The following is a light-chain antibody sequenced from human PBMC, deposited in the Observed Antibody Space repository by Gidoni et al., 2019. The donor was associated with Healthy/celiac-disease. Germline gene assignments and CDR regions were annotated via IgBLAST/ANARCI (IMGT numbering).Light chain of an antibody. Sequence: DIVMTQSPLSLPVTPGEPASISCRSSQSLLHSNGYNYLDWYLQKPWQSPQRLIYLGYNRASGVPDRFSGSGSGTDFTLKISRVEAEDVGVYYCMQALQTRWTFGQGTKVEIK. J-gene: IGKJ1*01. CDR2: LGY. V-gene: IGKV2-28*01. CDR1: QSLLHSNGYNY. CDR3: MQALQTRWT.